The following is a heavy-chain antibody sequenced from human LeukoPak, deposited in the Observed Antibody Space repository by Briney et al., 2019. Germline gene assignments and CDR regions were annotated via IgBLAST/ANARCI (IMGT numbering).Heavy chain of an antibody. D-gene: IGHD5-18*01. V-gene: IGHV2-5*01. Sequence: SGPTLVNPTQTLTLTCAFSGFSFSTTGVGVGWIRQPPGKALEWLALIDWNDDKWYSPSLKSRLTISKDTSKNYVVLTMTNMDPWDTATNYCAHRGYSSGPPAPWGQGTLVTVPS. CDR3: AHRGYSSGPPAP. CDR2: IDWNDDK. CDR1: GFSFSTTGVG. J-gene: IGHJ5*02.